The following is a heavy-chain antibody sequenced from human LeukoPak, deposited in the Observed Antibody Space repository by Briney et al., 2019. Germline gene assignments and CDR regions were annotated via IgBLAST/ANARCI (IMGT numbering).Heavy chain of an antibody. CDR3: ARSIGAAYFDN. V-gene: IGHV3-21*01. D-gene: IGHD6-13*01. CDR2: ISSGSNDI. J-gene: IGHJ4*02. CDR1: GFSLSSYS. Sequence: PGGSLRLSCAASGFSLSSYSMNWVRQAPGKGLEWVSFISSGSNDIYYADSVKGRFTISRDNAKNSLYLEMNSLRAEDTAVYYCARSIGAAYFDNWGQGTLVTVSS.